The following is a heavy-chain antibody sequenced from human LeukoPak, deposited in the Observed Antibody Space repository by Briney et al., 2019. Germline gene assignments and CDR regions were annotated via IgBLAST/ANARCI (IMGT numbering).Heavy chain of an antibody. CDR1: GGSISSGGYY. Sequence: SETLSLTCTVSGGSISSGGYYWSWIRQHPGKGLEWIGYIYYSGSTYYNPSLKSRVTISVDTSKNQFSLKLSSVTAADTAVYYCASSAGRHYYYYYMDVWGKGTTVTVSS. CDR3: ASSAGRHYYYYYMDV. V-gene: IGHV4-31*03. J-gene: IGHJ6*03. D-gene: IGHD1-26*01. CDR2: IYYSGST.